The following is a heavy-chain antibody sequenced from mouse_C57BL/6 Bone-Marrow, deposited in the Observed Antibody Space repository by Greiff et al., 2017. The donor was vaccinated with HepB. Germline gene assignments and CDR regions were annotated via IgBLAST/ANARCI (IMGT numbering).Heavy chain of an antibody. CDR2: INYDGSST. Sequence: EVNVVESEGGLVQPGSSMKLSCTASGFTFSDYYMAWVRQVPEKGLEWVANINYDGSSTYYLDSLKSRFIISRDNAKNILYLQMSSLKSEDTATYYCARGRARSNLAWFAYWGQGTLVTVSA. CDR1: GFTFSDYY. D-gene: IGHD2-5*01. CDR3: ARGRARSNLAWFAY. J-gene: IGHJ3*01. V-gene: IGHV5-16*01.